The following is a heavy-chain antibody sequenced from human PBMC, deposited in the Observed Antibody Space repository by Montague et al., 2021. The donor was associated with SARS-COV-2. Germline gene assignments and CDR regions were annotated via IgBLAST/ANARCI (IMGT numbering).Heavy chain of an antibody. CDR3: VKWSSSYGSPNTDFSDS. J-gene: IGHJ4*02. D-gene: IGHD3-10*01. V-gene: IGHV3-23*01. CDR1: GSTFSNYA. Sequence: SLRLSCAASGSTFSNYAMTWVRQTPGKGLVWVSTISDSGRTFYAASVKGRLTISRDNSKNTPHLQMNSVRVEDTAVYRCVKWSSSYGSPNTDFSDSWGQGTLVTVSS. CDR2: ISDSGRT.